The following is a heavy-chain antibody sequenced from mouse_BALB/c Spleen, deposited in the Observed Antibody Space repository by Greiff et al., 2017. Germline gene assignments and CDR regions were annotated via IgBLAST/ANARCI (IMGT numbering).Heavy chain of an antibody. D-gene: IGHD1-1*01. V-gene: IGHV3-2*02. CDR3: ARRNGSSYDYAMDY. J-gene: IGHJ4*01. CDR2: ISYSGST. CDR1: GYSITSDYA. Sequence: DVQLQESGPGLVKPSQSLSLTCTVTGYSITSDYAWNWIRQFPGNKLEWMGYISYSGSTSYNPSLKSRISITRDTSKNQFFLQLNSVTTEDTATYYCARRNGSSYDYAMDYWGQGTSVTVSS.